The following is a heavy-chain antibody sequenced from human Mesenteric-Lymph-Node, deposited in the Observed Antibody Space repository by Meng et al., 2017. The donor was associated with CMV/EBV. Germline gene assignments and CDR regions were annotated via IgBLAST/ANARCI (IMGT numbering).Heavy chain of an antibody. CDR3: TRDQPEIVVVPATPSFLFDS. Sequence: GGSLRLSCVASGFTFSSYAMHWVRQAPGKGLEWVAVISYDGSNTYYADSVRGRFTISRDNSKNTLSLQMNSLRPNDSAVYFRTRDQPEIVVVPATPSFLFDSWGQGTLVTVSS. CDR2: ISYDGSNT. CDR1: GFTFSSYA. J-gene: IGHJ4*02. V-gene: IGHV3-30-3*01. D-gene: IGHD2-2*01.